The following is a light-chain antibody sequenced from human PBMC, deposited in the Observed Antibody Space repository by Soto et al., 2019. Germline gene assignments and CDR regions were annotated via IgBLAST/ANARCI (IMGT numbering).Light chain of an antibody. CDR2: DAS. J-gene: IGKJ1*01. CDR3: QQYSSYPWT. V-gene: IGKV1-5*01. CDR1: QRIDYW. Sequence: DIQMTQSPSTLPASVGERVTITGRASQRIDYWLAWYQQKPGKAPKLLIYDASSLASGVPSRVSGSGSGTEFTLTIASLQPDDFATYSCQQYSSYPWTFGQGTKVEIK.